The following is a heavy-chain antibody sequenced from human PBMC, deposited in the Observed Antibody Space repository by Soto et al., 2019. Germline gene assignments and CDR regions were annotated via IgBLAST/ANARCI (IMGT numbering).Heavy chain of an antibody. CDR1: RVAFSKFI. V-gene: IGHV1-69*01. CDR3: AKVRYSSPMGYYYGMDV. CDR2: IIPIFGTA. D-gene: IGHD6-19*01. J-gene: IGHJ6*02. Sequence: QAQLEQSGGEVKKPGSSVKVSCKASRVAFSKFIVTWVRQAPGLGLEWVGGIIPIFGTANYAQKFQGRVTITADESTSTSYVEVNNLISEDTAVYYCAKVRYSSPMGYYYGMDVWGQGTTVTVSS.